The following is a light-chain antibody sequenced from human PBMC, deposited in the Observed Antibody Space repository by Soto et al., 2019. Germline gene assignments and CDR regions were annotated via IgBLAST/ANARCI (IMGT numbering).Light chain of an antibody. Sequence: EIVLTQSPGTLSLSPGERATLSCRASQSVSSSYLAWYQQKPGQAPRLLIYGASGRATGIPASFSGSGSGTDFTLTIIRLETEDFAVYYCHQSGSSPSTLGQGNNVDI. CDR3: HQSGSSPST. CDR1: QSVSSSY. CDR2: GAS. J-gene: IGKJ1*01. V-gene: IGKV3-20*01.